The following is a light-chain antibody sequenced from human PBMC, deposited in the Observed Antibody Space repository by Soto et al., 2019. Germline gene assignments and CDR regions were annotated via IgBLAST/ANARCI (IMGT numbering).Light chain of an antibody. Sequence: QSVLSQPDSVSGYLGESITISCTGTNTDIGGYDYVSWYQQHPGGAPKLVIYDVTIPPSGICKLCSGSRSGFASSLSISGHQAVDDAHYYCRACGTYPTLDVLGTGTKVTGL. V-gene: IGLV2-14*03. CDR3: RACGTYPTLDV. CDR1: NTDIGGYDY. CDR2: DVT. J-gene: IGLJ1*01.